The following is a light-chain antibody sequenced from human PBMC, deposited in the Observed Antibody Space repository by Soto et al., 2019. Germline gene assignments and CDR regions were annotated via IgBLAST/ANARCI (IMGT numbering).Light chain of an antibody. CDR3: QQYGSSLFA. V-gene: IGKV3-20*01. Sequence: DIVLTQSPGTLPLSRGERATLSCRASQSVSSTYLAWYQQKPGQAPRLLIYGASSRATGIPDRFSGRGSGTDFTLTISRLEPEDFAVYYCQQYGSSLFAFGPGTKVDSK. J-gene: IGKJ3*01. CDR2: GAS. CDR1: QSVSSTY.